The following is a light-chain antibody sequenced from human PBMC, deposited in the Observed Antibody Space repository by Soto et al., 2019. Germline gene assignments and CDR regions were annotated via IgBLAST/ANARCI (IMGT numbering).Light chain of an antibody. V-gene: IGKV3-15*01. CDR3: QQYNNWPGT. J-gene: IGKJ1*01. Sequence: DIVLTQSPGTLSVSPGERATLSCRASQSVSSKLAWYQQKPGQAPRLLIYGASTGATGIPARFSGSGSETEFTLSISSLQSEDFAVYYCQQYNNWPGTFGQGTKVEIK. CDR2: GAS. CDR1: QSVSSK.